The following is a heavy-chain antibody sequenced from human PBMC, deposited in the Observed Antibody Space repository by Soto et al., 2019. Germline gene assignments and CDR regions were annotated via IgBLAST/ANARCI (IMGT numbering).Heavy chain of an antibody. CDR1: AFTFSRHA. D-gene: IGHD3-3*01. V-gene: IGHV3-23*01. Sequence: GGSLRLSCAASAFTFSRHAMSWVRQAPGKGLEGVSSISGPGGSTYYADSVKGRFTISRDNSKNTLYLQMNGLRAEDTAVYYCAKAHSFGVVVPLDPWGQGTLVTVS. CDR3: AKAHSFGVVVPLDP. J-gene: IGHJ5*02. CDR2: ISGPGGST.